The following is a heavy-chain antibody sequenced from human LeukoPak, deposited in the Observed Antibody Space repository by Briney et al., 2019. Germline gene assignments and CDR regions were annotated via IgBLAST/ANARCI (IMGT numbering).Heavy chain of an antibody. CDR2: ISGGGSGT. V-gene: IGHV3-23*01. CDR1: GFACSSYA. Sequence: GSLRLSCAASGFACSSYAMSCVRQAPGKGLEWVSAISGGGSGTFYADSVKGRFTISRDNSKNTLYVQMNSLRAEDTAVYYCAKASAMIVVVSKYFDYWGQGTLVTVSS. J-gene: IGHJ4*02. CDR3: AKASAMIVVVSKYFDY. D-gene: IGHD3-22*01.